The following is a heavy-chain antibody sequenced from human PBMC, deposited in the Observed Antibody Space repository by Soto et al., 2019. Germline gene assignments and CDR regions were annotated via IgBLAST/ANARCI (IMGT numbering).Heavy chain of an antibody. D-gene: IGHD7-27*01. CDR1: GGSINNHY. CDR2: IYYTVST. CDR3: ARANWYSEY. Sequence: QVHLQESGPGLVKPSETLSLTCTVSGGSINNHYWSWIRQPPGKGLEWIGYIYYTVSTNYNPSLESRVTMSVDTSKNRASLNLTSLTAADTAIYYCARANWYSEYWGQGTLVTVSS. J-gene: IGHJ4*02. V-gene: IGHV4-59*11.